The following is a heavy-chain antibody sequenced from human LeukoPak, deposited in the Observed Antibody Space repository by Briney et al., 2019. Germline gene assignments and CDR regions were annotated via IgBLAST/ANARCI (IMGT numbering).Heavy chain of an antibody. CDR1: GFTFSSYS. CDR3: ARSFYYDTLTGYYFFDY. Sequence: GGSLRLSSVASGFTFSSYSINWVRQAPGKGLEWVSYISSSSTTIYYADSVKGRFAISRDNAENSLYLQMNSLRAEDTAVYYCARSFYYDTLTGYYFFDYWGQGTLVTVSS. V-gene: IGHV3-48*04. CDR2: ISSSSTTI. D-gene: IGHD3-9*01. J-gene: IGHJ4*02.